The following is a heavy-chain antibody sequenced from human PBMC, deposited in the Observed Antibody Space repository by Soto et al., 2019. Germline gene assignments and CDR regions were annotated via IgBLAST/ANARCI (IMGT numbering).Heavy chain of an antibody. Sequence: EVQLVESGGGLVQPGGSLRLSCAASGFTFSSYWMHWVRQAPGKGLVWVSRINSDGSSTSYADSVKGRFTISRDNAKNTLYLQMNSLRAEDTAVYYCARGRIAAAGTFDWFDPWGQGTLVTVSS. CDR1: GFTFSSYW. V-gene: IGHV3-74*01. J-gene: IGHJ5*02. D-gene: IGHD6-13*01. CDR2: INSDGSST. CDR3: ARGRIAAAGTFDWFDP.